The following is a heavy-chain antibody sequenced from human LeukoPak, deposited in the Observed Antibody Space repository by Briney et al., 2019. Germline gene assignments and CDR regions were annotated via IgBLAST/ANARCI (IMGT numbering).Heavy chain of an antibody. Sequence: SETLSLTCTVSGDSISSYYWSWIRQPPGKGLEWIGYIYHSGNTNSNPSLKSRVTISVDTTKNQFSLKLSSVTAADTAVYYCARSIIVVVAAGALGIWGQGTMVTVSS. CDR3: ARSIIVVVAAGALGI. D-gene: IGHD2-21*02. CDR2: IYHSGNT. CDR1: GDSISSYY. V-gene: IGHV4-59*08. J-gene: IGHJ3*02.